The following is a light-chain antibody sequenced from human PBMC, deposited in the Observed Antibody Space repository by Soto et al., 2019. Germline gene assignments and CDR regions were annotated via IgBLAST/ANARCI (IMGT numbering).Light chain of an antibody. V-gene: IGKV3-15*01. CDR1: QSVSSN. Sequence: EIVMTQSPATLSVSPWERATLSCRASQSVSSNLAWYQQKPGQAPRLLTYGASTRATGIPARFSGSGSGTEFTLTISSLQSEDFAVYYCQQYNNWPPQITFGQGTRLEIK. J-gene: IGKJ5*01. CDR2: GAS. CDR3: QQYNNWPPQIT.